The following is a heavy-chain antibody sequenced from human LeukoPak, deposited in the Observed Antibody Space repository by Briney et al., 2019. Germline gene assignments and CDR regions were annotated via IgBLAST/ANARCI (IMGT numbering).Heavy chain of an antibody. CDR3: ARPTDYGDYSWFDP. D-gene: IGHD4-17*01. CDR2: IYHSGST. V-gene: IGHV4-38-2*01. CDR1: GYFLSRGYY. J-gene: IGHJ5*02. Sequence: SETLSLTCAVCGYFLSRGYYCGLIRQPPGKGLEWIGSIYHSGSTYYNPSLKSRVSISVDTSKNQFSLKLSSVTAADTAVYYCARPTDYGDYSWFDPWGQGTLVTVSS.